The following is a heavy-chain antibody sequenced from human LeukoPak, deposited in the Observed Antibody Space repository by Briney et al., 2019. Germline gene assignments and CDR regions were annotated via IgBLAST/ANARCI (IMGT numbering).Heavy chain of an antibody. CDR1: GFTFNSYA. D-gene: IGHD6-19*01. J-gene: IGHJ4*02. V-gene: IGHV3-23*01. Sequence: PGGSLRLSCAASGFTFNSYAMYWVRQAPGKGLEWISGIFGSGGSAHYADSVKGRFTISRDNSKNTLYLHMNSLRAEDTAVYYCGKTTAGYSSGRFPGWPVDYWGQGTLVTVSS. CDR2: IFGSGGSA. CDR3: GKTTAGYSSGRFPGWPVDY.